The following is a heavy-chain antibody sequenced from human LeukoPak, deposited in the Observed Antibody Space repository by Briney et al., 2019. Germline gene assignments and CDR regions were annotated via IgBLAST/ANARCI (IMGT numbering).Heavy chain of an antibody. D-gene: IGHD3-3*01. CDR3: ARVDAREPITIFVPTRGNWFDP. V-gene: IGHV1-18*01. CDR2: ISAYNSDT. CDR1: GYTFTDYG. J-gene: IGHJ5*02. Sequence: ASVKVSCKASGYTFTDYGISWVRQAPGQGLEWMGWISAYNSDTNYAQKLQGRVTMTTDTSTSTAYMDLRSLRSDDTAVYYCARVDAREPITIFVPTRGNWFDPWGQGTLVTVSS.